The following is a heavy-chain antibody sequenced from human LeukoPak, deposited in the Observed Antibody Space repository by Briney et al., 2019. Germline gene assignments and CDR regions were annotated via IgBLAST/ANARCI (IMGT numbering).Heavy chain of an antibody. V-gene: IGHV3-7*01. CDR2: IKEDGSAQ. CDR1: GFTFSNYW. J-gene: IGHJ4*02. Sequence: GGSLRLSCEASGFTFSNYWMSWVRQAPGKGLEWVANIKEDGSAQYYVDSVRGRFIISRDNAKSSHFLHMNGLRDEDTAVYYCAKTECNDGVCNSWGYDYWGQGILVTVSS. D-gene: IGHD3-16*01. CDR3: AKTECNDGVCNSWGYDY.